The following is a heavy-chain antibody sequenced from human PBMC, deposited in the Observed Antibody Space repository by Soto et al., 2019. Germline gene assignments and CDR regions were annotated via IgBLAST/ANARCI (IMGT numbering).Heavy chain of an antibody. CDR3: ARPYNWKDASDI. CDR1: GGSFSGYY. Sequence: ETLSLTCAVYGGSFSGYYWSWIRQPPGKGLEWIGEINHSGSTNYNPSLKSRVTISVDTSRNQFSLKLSSVSAADTAVYYCARPYNWKDASDIWGQGTMV. J-gene: IGHJ3*02. CDR2: INHSGST. D-gene: IGHD1-20*01. V-gene: IGHV4-34*01.